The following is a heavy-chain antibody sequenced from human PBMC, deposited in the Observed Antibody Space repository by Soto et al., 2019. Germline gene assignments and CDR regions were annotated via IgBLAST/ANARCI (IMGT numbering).Heavy chain of an antibody. J-gene: IGHJ4*02. D-gene: IGHD3-16*01. CDR1: GFIFSNFG. CDR3: VTELGGFEY. CDR2: ISSDGINK. Sequence: QVQLVESGGGVVQPGRSLRPSCAASGFIFSNFGMHWVRQAPGKGLEWVAVISSDGINKYYADSVKGRFTISRDNSKNTLYVQMNSLRAEDTAVYYCVTELGGFEYWGQGTLLTVSS. V-gene: IGHV3-30-3*01.